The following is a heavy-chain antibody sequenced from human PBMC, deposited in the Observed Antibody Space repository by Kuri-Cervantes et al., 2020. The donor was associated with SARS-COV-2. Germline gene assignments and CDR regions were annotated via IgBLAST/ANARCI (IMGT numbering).Heavy chain of an antibody. D-gene: IGHD6-19*01. CDR1: GFTFSSYA. CDR2: ISGSGGRT. Sequence: GGSLRLSCAASGFTFSSYAMSWVRQAPGKGLEWVSAISGSGGRTYYADSVKGRFTISRDNSKNTLYLQMNSLRAEDTAVYYCAKDLTIAVAGFNWYFDLWGRGTLVTVSS. J-gene: IGHJ2*01. CDR3: AKDLTIAVAGFNWYFDL. V-gene: IGHV3-23*01.